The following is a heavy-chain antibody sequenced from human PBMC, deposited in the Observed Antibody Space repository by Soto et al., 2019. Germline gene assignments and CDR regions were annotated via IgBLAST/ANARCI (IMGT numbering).Heavy chain of an antibody. V-gene: IGHV4-59*02. D-gene: IGHD1-7*01. CDR2: IYYSGST. CDR3: ARDRSIIGTTYYYYYMDV. Sequence: SETLSLTCTVSGGSVSSYYWSWIRQPPGKGLEWIGYIYYSGSTSYDPSLKSRVTMSVDTPKNQFSLKLSSVTAADTAVYYCARDRSIIGTTYYYYYMDVWGKGTTVTVSS. CDR1: GGSVSSYY. J-gene: IGHJ6*03.